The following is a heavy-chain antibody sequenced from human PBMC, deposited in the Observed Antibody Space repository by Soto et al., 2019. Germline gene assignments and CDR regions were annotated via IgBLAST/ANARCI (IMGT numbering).Heavy chain of an antibody. CDR1: GYTFTSYD. D-gene: IGHD2-15*01. Sequence: QVQLVQSGAEVKKPGASVKVSCKASGYTFTSYDINWVRQATGQGLEWMGWMSPNSGNTGYAQKFQGRVPMTRNTSISTRYMGVSSLRSEATAGYSCARRGSYSLPHPPYGMDVCGQGTTVTVS. J-gene: IGHJ6*01. CDR2: MSPNSGNT. CDR3: ARRGSYSLPHPPYGMDV. V-gene: IGHV1-8*01.